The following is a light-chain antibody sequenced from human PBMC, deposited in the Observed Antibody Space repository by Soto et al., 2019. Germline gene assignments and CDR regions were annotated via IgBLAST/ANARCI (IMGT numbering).Light chain of an antibody. Sequence: QSALTQPPSASGSPGQSVTIPCAGTSTDVGEYNYVSWYQQHPGKVPKLMIYAVTKRPSGVPARFSGSKSGNTASLTISGLQAEDEADYYCCSYAGTYTFVFGTGTKLTVL. J-gene: IGLJ1*01. CDR3: CSYAGTYTFV. V-gene: IGLV2-11*01. CDR1: STDVGEYNY. CDR2: AVT.